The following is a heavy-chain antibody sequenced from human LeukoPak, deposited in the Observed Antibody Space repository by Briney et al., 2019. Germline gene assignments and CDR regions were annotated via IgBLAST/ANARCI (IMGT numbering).Heavy chain of an antibody. CDR3: TKDTFGAEDY. Sequence: GGSLRLSCAASGFTFSNYWLHWVRQTPGKGLTWVSHIDPSGSGTNYADSVKGRFTISRENAENTLFLQMNSLRPEDTAVYYCTKDTFGAEDYWGQGTLVTVSS. V-gene: IGHV3-74*01. CDR2: IDPSGSGT. CDR1: GFTFSNYW. D-gene: IGHD3-10*01. J-gene: IGHJ4*02.